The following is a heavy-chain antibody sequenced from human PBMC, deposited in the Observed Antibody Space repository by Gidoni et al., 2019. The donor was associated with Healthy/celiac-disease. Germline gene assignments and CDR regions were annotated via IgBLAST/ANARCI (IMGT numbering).Heavy chain of an antibody. CDR2: ISGSGGRT. J-gene: IGHJ4*02. CDR3: AKDPHGDYPSDY. Sequence: EVQLLESGGGLVPPGGSLRLSCAASGFHFSSYAMSWVRQAPGKGLEWVSAISGSGGRTYYADAVKGRLTISRDNSKNTLYLQMNSLRAEDTAVYYCAKDPHGDYPSDYWGQGTLVTVSS. CDR1: GFHFSSYA. D-gene: IGHD4-17*01. V-gene: IGHV3-23*01.